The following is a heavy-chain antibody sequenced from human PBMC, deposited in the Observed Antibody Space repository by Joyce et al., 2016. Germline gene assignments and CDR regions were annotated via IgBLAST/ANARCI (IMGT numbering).Heavy chain of an antibody. D-gene: IGHD1-1*01. J-gene: IGHJ1*01. Sequence: QFQLVESGGRVVQPGRSLRLSCRASGFTFNCFAMHWVRQGPGKGLEWVAVISHDAERQFYGESSKGRFTISRDNYKNTVDLKMNSLRVEDTAVYYCAKGALADQLLPPADLWGQGTLVTVSS. CDR1: GFTFNCFA. CDR3: AKGALADQLLPPADL. V-gene: IGHV3-30*18. CDR2: ISHDAERQ.